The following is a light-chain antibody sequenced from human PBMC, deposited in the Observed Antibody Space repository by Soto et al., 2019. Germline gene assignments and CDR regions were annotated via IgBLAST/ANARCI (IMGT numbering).Light chain of an antibody. Sequence: QSALTQPRSVSGSPGQSVTVSCTGTSSDVGAYNFVSWYQHHPGKAPKLMIYDLSKRPSGVPDRFSGSKSGNTASLTISGLQAEDEADYYCCSYAGSYTWVFGTGTKLTVL. CDR2: DLS. CDR3: CSYAGSYTWV. V-gene: IGLV2-11*01. J-gene: IGLJ1*01. CDR1: SSDVGAYNF.